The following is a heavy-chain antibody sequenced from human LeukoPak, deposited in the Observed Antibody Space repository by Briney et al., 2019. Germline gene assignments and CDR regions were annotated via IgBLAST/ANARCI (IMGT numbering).Heavy chain of an antibody. V-gene: IGHV3-30*02. J-gene: IGHJ4*02. CDR3: AKDVPAAYFDY. CDR2: IRSDGSIE. Sequence: GGSLRLSCAASGFIFSTYGMHRVRQAPGKGLEWVAFIRSDGSIEYYADSVKGRFTISRDNSKNMLYLQMNSLKPEDTAVYCCAKDVPAAYFDYWGQGTLVSVSS. CDR1: GFIFSTYG. D-gene: IGHD2-15*01.